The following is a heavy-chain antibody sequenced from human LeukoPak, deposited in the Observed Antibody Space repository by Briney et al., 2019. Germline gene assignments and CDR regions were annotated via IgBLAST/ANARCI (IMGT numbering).Heavy chain of an antibody. D-gene: IGHD5-12*01. J-gene: IGHJ4*02. Sequence: GGSLRLSCAASGFTFSDYYMSWIRQAPGKGLEWVSYISSSGSTIYYADSVKGRFTISRDNAKNSLYLQMNSLRAEDTAVYYCAKPKYYSGYDHFDYWGQGTLVTVSS. V-gene: IGHV3-11*01. CDR1: GFTFSDYY. CDR3: AKPKYYSGYDHFDY. CDR2: ISSSGSTI.